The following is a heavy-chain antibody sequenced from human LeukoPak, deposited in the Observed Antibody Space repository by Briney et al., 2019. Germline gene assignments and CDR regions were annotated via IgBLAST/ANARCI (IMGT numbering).Heavy chain of an antibody. CDR2: IRYDGSNK. J-gene: IGHJ4*02. D-gene: IGHD3-22*01. Sequence: GGSLRLSCAASGFTFSSYGMHWVRQAPGKGLEWVAFIRYDGSNKYYADSVKGRFTISRDNSKNTLYLQMNSLRAEDTAVYYCAKAPSMIVAPFDYWGQGTLVTVSS. CDR3: AKAPSMIVAPFDY. V-gene: IGHV3-30*02. CDR1: GFTFSSYG.